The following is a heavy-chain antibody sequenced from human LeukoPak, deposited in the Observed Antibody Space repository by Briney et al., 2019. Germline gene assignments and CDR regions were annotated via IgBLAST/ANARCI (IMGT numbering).Heavy chain of an antibody. V-gene: IGHV3-23*01. Sequence: GGSLRLSCAASGFTFSTYAMTWVRQAPGKGLEWVSSITGTGDGTSAADSVKGRFTISRDSSKHTLYLQMNSLRVEDTAVYYCAKVGLVRGGALDSWGQGTLVTVSS. J-gene: IGHJ4*02. CDR2: ITGTGDGT. CDR1: GFTFSTYA. CDR3: AKVGLVRGGALDS. D-gene: IGHD4/OR15-4a*01.